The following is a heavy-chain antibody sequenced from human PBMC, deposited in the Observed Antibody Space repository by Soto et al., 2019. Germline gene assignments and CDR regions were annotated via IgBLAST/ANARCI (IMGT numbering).Heavy chain of an antibody. J-gene: IGHJ4*01. V-gene: IGHV4-31*03. Sequence: QVQLQESGPGLVQPSQTLSLTCTVSGGSISSGGYYWSWIRQHPGTGLVWIGHISYSGSTYYNTSLKSRVTISVDTSRNQFSLIVTSVTAADTAVYYCARGVLHWGQGTLVTVSS. CDR1: GGSISSGGYY. CDR2: ISYSGST. CDR3: ARGVLH.